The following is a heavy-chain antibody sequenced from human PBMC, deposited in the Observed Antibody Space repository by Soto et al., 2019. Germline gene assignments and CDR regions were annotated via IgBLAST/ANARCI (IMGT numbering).Heavy chain of an antibody. CDR3: GRITLKTSVDTFDF. CDR2: VTSDGSNK. CDR1: GFSFGTYA. J-gene: IGHJ3*01. D-gene: IGHD3-22*01. Sequence: GXSLRLCGATSGFSFGTYALHWFRQAPGKGLEWVATVTSDGSNKYHADSVEGRFTISRDDSKNTLYLQLNSLRAEDTAVYYCGRITLKTSVDTFDFWGQGTMVTVSS. V-gene: IGHV3-30-3*01.